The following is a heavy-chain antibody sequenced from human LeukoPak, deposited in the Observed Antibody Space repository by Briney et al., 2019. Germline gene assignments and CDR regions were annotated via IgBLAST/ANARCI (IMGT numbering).Heavy chain of an antibody. J-gene: IGHJ4*02. CDR2: INPNGGGT. CDR1: GYTFTGYY. CDR3: ATTRGQFLEWFYFDY. V-gene: IGHV1-2*02. D-gene: IGHD3-3*01. Sequence: ASVKVSCKASGYTFTGYYMHWVRQAPGQGLEWMGWINPNGGGTNYAQKFQGRVTMTRDTSISTAYMELSRLRSDDTAVYYCATTRGQFLEWFYFDYWGQGTLVTVSS.